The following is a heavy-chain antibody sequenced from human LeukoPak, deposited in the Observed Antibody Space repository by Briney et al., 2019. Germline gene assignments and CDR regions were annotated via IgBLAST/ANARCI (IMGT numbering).Heavy chain of an antibody. Sequence: GGSLRLSCAASGFTFSSYWMSWVRQAPGKGLEWVANIKQDGSEKYYVDSVKGRFTISRDNAKNSLYLQMNGLRAEDTAVYYCAKDSQYSSSWLSSAEYFQHWGQGTLVTVSS. D-gene: IGHD6-13*01. CDR2: IKQDGSEK. V-gene: IGHV3-7*01. J-gene: IGHJ1*01. CDR1: GFTFSSYW. CDR3: AKDSQYSSSWLSSAEYFQH.